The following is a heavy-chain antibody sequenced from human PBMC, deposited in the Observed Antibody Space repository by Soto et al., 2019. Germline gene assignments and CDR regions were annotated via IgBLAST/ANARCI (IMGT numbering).Heavy chain of an antibody. Sequence: PGGSLRLSCAASGLTFNMYAFHWVRQAPGKGLEWVSYISLSGSTIYYADSVKGRFTISRDDAKNSLYLQMDSLRADDTAVYYCARESFSASPNFFDYWGQGTLVTVSS. CDR1: GLTFNMYA. V-gene: IGHV3-48*03. CDR3: ARESFSASPNFFDY. D-gene: IGHD3-3*02. CDR2: ISLSGSTI. J-gene: IGHJ4*02.